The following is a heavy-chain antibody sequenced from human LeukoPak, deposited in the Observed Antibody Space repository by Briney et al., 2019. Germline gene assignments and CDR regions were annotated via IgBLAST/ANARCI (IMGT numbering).Heavy chain of an antibody. D-gene: IGHD6-6*01. Sequence: GGSLRLSCAASGFTFDDYGLHCVRQVPGKGLEWVSGINYQSATFDADSVKGRFTISRDNAKSLLFLVMDSLRPEDSALYYCVKDAGIAARPWYFDSWGQGTQVIVSS. J-gene: IGHJ4*02. CDR1: GFTFDDYG. V-gene: IGHV3-9*01. CDR2: INYQSATF. CDR3: VKDAGIAARPWYFDS.